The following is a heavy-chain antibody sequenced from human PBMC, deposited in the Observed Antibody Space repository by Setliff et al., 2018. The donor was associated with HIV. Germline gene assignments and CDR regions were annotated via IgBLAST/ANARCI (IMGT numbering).Heavy chain of an antibody. CDR1: GFTFDDYA. V-gene: IGHV3-43*01. D-gene: IGHD6-13*01. J-gene: IGHJ4*02. CDR3: AKDRLLDGSSWYYLDY. CDR2: ISWDGGGT. Sequence: PGGSLRLSCAASGFTFDDYAMHWVRQAPGKGLEWVSLISWDGGGTYYADSVKGRFTVSRDNSKNTLYLQMNSLRPEDTALYYCAKDRLLDGSSWYYLDYWGQGTLVTVSS.